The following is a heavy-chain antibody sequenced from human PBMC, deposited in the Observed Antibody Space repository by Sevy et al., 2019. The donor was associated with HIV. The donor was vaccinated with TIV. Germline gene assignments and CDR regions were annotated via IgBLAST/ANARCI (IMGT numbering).Heavy chain of an antibody. J-gene: IGHJ4*02. CDR1: GFTFSNAW. D-gene: IGHD3-10*01. V-gene: IGHV3-15*01. CDR3: TTDRFHYYGSGSYYNSVDY. Sequence: GGSLRLSCAASGFTFSNAWMSWVRQAPGKGLEWVGRIKSKTDGGTTDYAAPVKGRLTISRDDSKNTLYLQMNSLKTEDTAVYYCTTDRFHYYGSGSYYNSVDYWGQGTLVTVSS. CDR2: IKSKTDGGTT.